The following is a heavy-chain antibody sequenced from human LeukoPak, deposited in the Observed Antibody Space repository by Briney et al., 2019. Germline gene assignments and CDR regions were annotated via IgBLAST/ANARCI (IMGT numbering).Heavy chain of an antibody. D-gene: IGHD5-18*01. J-gene: IGHJ4*02. Sequence: PSETLSLTCTGSGGSISTYYWNWIRQPPGKGVEWIGYIYYSGSTNYNPSLKSRVTISVDTSRNQFSLKLSSVTAADTAVYYCARSRGYSYGFDYWGQGTLVTVSS. CDR2: IYYSGST. CDR1: GGSISTYY. V-gene: IGHV4-59*01. CDR3: ARSRGYSYGFDY.